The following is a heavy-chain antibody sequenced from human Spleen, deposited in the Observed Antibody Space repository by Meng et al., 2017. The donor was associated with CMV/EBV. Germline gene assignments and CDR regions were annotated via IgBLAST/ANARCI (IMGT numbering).Heavy chain of an antibody. V-gene: IGHV3-11*04. CDR1: GFTFSDYY. Sequence: GGSLRLSCAASGFTFSDYYISWIRQAPGKGLEWISCISGNGNTKSFADSVKGRFTISRDNAKNSLYLEMNSLRAEDTAVYYCSYQLIDQFYYYDVDVWGQGTTVTVSS. J-gene: IGHJ6*02. CDR3: SYQLIDQFYYYDVDV. CDR2: ISGNGNTK. D-gene: IGHD3-22*01.